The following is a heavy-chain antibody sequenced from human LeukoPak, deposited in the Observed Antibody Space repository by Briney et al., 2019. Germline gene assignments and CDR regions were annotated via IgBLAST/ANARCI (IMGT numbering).Heavy chain of an antibody. V-gene: IGHV3-23*01. D-gene: IGHD1-26*01. J-gene: IGHJ4*02. CDR2: ITGSGSTT. CDR1: GFTFSSYV. Sequence: PGGSLRLSCAASGFTFSSYVMSWVRQAPGKGLEWVSSITGSGSTTYYADSVKGRFTISRDNSKDTLYLQINSLRAEDTAVYYCAKGGGSWAKHDYWGQGALVTVSS. CDR3: AKGGGSWAKHDY.